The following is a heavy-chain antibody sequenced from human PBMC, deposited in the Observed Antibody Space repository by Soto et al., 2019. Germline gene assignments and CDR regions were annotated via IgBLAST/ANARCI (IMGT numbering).Heavy chain of an antibody. J-gene: IGHJ6*02. Sequence: GGSLRLSCAASGFTFSSYAMSWVRQAPGKGLEWVSAISGSGGSTYYADSVKGRSTISRDNSKNTLYLQMNSLRAEDTAVYYCARSRVYDFWSGYYEGYYYGMDVWGQGTTVTVSS. CDR2: ISGSGGST. D-gene: IGHD3-3*01. V-gene: IGHV3-23*01. CDR1: GFTFSSYA. CDR3: ARSRVYDFWSGYYEGYYYGMDV.